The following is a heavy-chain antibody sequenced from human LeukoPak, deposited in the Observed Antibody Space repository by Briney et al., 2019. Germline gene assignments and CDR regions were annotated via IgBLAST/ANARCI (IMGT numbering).Heavy chain of an antibody. Sequence: GASVKVSCKASGYTFTAYYMHWVRQAPGQGLEWMGWINPNSGGTNYAQKLQGRVTMTTDTSTSTAYMELRSLRSDDTAVYYCARDPRIGWFDPWGQGTLVTVSS. CDR1: GYTFTAYY. J-gene: IGHJ5*02. CDR3: ARDPRIGWFDP. CDR2: INPNSGGT. V-gene: IGHV1-2*02.